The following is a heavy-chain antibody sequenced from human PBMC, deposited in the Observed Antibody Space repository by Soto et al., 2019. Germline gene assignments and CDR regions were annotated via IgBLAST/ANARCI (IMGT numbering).Heavy chain of an antibody. CDR3: ARDPRYCSGGNCYSDYFYYMDV. V-gene: IGHV3-11*01. Sequence: QVQLVESGGGLVKPGGSLRLSCVASGCTFSDYYMTWIRQAPGKGLEWVSFISSSGSNTYYADSVKGRFTISRDNAKNSLYLQMHSLRAEDTAVYYCARDPRYCSGGNCYSDYFYYMDVWGKGTTVTVSS. CDR1: GCTFSDYY. CDR2: ISSSGSNT. D-gene: IGHD2-15*01. J-gene: IGHJ6*03.